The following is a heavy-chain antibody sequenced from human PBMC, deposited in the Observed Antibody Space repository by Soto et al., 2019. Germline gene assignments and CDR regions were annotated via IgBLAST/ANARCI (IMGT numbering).Heavy chain of an antibody. D-gene: IGHD1-7*01. Sequence: GSLRLSCAASEFTFRAYDMHWVRQAPGKGLEWVALISHDGRKNSYTDSLKGRFTISRDKARSTVYLKMNSLRADDAAVYYCVILRLEILYLDSWGMGSRVTVS. CDR2: ISHDGRKN. V-gene: IGHV3-30*03. CDR3: VILRLEILYLDS. J-gene: IGHJ4*02. CDR1: EFTFRAYD.